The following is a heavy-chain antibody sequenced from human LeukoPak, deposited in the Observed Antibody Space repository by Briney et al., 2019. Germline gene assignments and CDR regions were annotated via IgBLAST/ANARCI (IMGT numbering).Heavy chain of an antibody. Sequence: GGSLRLSCAASGFIISGYWMHWVRQPPGKGLVWVSRIKSDGSSTTYADSVKGRFTVSRDNAKNTLYLQMNSLRADDTAVYYCVRSDWFDPWGQGTLVTVSS. CDR3: VRSDWFDP. V-gene: IGHV3-74*03. CDR1: GFIISGYW. CDR2: IKSDGSST. J-gene: IGHJ5*02.